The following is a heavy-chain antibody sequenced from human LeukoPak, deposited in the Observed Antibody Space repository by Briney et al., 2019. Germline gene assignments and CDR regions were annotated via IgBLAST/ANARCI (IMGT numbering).Heavy chain of an antibody. D-gene: IGHD2-15*01. Sequence: HGESLKISCKGSGYSFTSYWIGWVRHMPGKGLEWMGIIYPGDSDIRYSPSFQGQVTISADKSISTAYLQWSSLKASDTAMYYCARQEYCSGGGCYTWFDPWGQGTLVTVSS. J-gene: IGHJ5*02. CDR2: IYPGDSDI. CDR3: ARQEYCSGGGCYTWFDP. V-gene: IGHV5-51*01. CDR1: GYSFTSYW.